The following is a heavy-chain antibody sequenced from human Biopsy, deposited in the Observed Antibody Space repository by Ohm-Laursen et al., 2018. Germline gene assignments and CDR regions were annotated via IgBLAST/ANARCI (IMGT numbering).Heavy chain of an antibody. CDR1: GGSISNYF. D-gene: IGHD1-26*01. CDR3: ALGGGSYVNFDY. V-gene: IGHV4-59*01. Sequence: TLSLTWVVSGGSISNYFWTWIRQPPGKGLEWIGYFRFEDRTSYNSSLKSRVTISADTSKNQFSLRLSSVTAADTAVYYCALGGGSYVNFDYWGQGTLVTVSS. CDR2: FRFEDRT. J-gene: IGHJ4*02.